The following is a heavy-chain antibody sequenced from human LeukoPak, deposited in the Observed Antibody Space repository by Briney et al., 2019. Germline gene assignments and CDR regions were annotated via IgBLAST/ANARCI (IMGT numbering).Heavy chain of an antibody. J-gene: IGHJ4*02. V-gene: IGHV3-11*04. CDR3: ARACNFCFTGADY. Sequence: GGSLRLSCAASGFTFSDYYMSWIRQAPGKGLEWVSYISSSGSTIYYADSVKGRFTISRDNVNNSLFLQMNSLRAEDTAVYYCARACNFCFTGADYWGQGSLVTVSS. D-gene: IGHD2-8*02. CDR1: GFTFSDYY. CDR2: ISSSGSTI.